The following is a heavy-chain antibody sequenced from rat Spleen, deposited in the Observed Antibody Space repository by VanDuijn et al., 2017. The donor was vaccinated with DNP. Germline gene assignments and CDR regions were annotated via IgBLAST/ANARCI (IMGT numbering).Heavy chain of an antibody. CDR2: INNAGTT. Sequence: EVKLQESGPGLVKPSQSLSLTCSVTGDSVTSDYRWNWIRKFPGDKLEWRGYINNAGTTKYNPSLKSRISITRDTSKNQFFLQVNSITSEDTATYYCARSTDCGCNWDYWGQGVMVPVSS. D-gene: IGHD1-4*01. J-gene: IGHJ2*01. CDR3: ARSTDCGCNWDY. CDR1: GDSVTSDYR. V-gene: IGHV3-3*01.